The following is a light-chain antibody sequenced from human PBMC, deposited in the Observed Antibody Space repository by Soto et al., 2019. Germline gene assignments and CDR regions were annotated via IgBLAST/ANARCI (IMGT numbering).Light chain of an antibody. CDR1: QSVSSD. CDR3: QQYNNWPRGT. CDR2: GAS. Sequence: EILMTQSPATLSVSPGERATLSCSASQSVSSDLAWYQQKPGQAPRLLIYGASTRATGIPARFSGSGSGTEFTLTISSLQSEDFAVCYCQQYNNWPRGTFGQGTKVEIK. J-gene: IGKJ1*01. V-gene: IGKV3-15*01.